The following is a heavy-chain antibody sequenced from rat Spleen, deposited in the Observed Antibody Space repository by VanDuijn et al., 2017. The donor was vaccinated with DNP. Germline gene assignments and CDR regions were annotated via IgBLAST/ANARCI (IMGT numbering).Heavy chain of an antibody. J-gene: IGHJ2*01. D-gene: IGHD1-3*01. Sequence: EVQLVESGGGLVQPGRSLKLSCAASGFTFSDYAMAWVRQSPKKGLEWVGNIMDDGSGTYYRDSVKGRFTISRDNAENTVYLQMNSLRSEDTATYYCANDGSSQGYWGQGVMVTVSS. CDR3: ANDGSSQGY. CDR1: GFTFSDYA. CDR2: IMDDGSGT. V-gene: IGHV5-17*01.